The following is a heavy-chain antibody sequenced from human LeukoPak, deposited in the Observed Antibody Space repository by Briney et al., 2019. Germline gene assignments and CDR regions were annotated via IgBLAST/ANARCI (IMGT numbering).Heavy chain of an antibody. CDR1: GGSISNYH. CDR3: ARRDISSGWSFDY. CDR2: IHTSGST. V-gene: IGHV4-4*07. J-gene: IGHJ4*02. D-gene: IGHD6-19*01. Sequence: PSETLSLTCTVSGGSISNYHWSWIRQPAGKRLEWIGQIHTSGSTNYNPPLKSRVTMSIDTPENQLSLTIRSVTAADTAVYYCARRDISSGWSFDYWGQGTLVTVSS.